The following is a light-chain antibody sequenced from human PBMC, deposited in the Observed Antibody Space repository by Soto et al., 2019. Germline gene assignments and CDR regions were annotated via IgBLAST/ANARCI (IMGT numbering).Light chain of an antibody. CDR3: QQGDSIPYR. V-gene: IGKV1-39*01. CDR2: AAS. CDR1: QSISRF. Sequence: DIQMTQSPSSLSASVGDRVTITCQASQSISRFLSWYQQKPGKAPKLLIHAASSLQRGVQSRISVSGYVRDFTLNISSLQPEECATYYCQQGDSIPYRCGEGPKLEIK. J-gene: IGKJ2*03.